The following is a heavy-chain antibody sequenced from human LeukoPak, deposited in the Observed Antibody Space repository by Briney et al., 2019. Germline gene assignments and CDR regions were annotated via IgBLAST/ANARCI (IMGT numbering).Heavy chain of an antibody. V-gene: IGHV4-4*07. CDR2: IYTSGST. Sequence: SETLSLTCTVSGGSLSRYYWSWIRQPPGKGLEWIGRIYTSGSTNYTPSLKIRVTMSVDTSKNQFSRKLSSVTAADTAVYYCARGHSRSYSAFDIWGQGTMVTVSS. D-gene: IGHD1-26*01. CDR3: ARGHSRSYSAFDI. CDR1: GGSLSRYY. J-gene: IGHJ3*02.